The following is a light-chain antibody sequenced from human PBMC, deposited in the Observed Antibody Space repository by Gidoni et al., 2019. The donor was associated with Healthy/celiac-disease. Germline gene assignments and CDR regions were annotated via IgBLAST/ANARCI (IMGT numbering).Light chain of an antibody. CDR1: QSVLYSSNNKNY. CDR3: QQYYSTPPT. V-gene: IGKV4-1*01. Sequence: DIVMTQSPDSLAVSLGERATINCKSSQSVLYSSNNKNYLACNQQKPGQPPKLLIYWASTREAGVPDRCSGSGSGTDFTLTISSLQAEDVAVYYCQQYYSTPPTFGQGTKLEIK. J-gene: IGKJ2*01. CDR2: WAS.